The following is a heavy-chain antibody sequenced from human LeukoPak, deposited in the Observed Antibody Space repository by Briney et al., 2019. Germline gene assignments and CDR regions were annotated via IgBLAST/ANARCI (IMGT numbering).Heavy chain of an antibody. J-gene: IGHJ3*02. Sequence: ASVKVPCKASGYTFTSYDINWVRQATGQGLEWMGWMNPNSGNTGYAQKFQGRVTMTRNTSISTAYMELSSLRSEDTAVYYCARRYYDSMGDAFDIWGQGTMVTVSS. CDR3: ARRYYDSMGDAFDI. CDR1: GYTFTSYD. V-gene: IGHV1-8*01. D-gene: IGHD3-22*01. CDR2: MNPNSGNT.